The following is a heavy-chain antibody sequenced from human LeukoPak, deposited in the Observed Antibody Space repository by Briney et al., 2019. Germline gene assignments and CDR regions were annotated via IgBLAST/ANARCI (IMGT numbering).Heavy chain of an antibody. CDR1: GFTFSSYG. CDR3: AKELYFGSGSYPDY. D-gene: IGHD3-10*01. V-gene: IGHV3-30*18. CDR2: ISHDGSDS. Sequence: PGRSLRVSCAASGFTFSSYGMHWVRQAPGKGLEWVAVISHDGSDSHCADSVKGRFTISRDNSKNTVYLQMSSLRPEDTAVYFCAKELYFGSGSYPDYWGQGTLVRVSS. J-gene: IGHJ4*02.